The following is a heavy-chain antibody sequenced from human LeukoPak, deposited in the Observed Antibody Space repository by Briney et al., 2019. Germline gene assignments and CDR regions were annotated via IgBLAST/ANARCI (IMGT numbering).Heavy chain of an antibody. J-gene: IGHJ5*02. CDR1: GFTFSDYY. Sequence: GGSLRLSYAASGFTFSDYYMSWIRQAPGKGPEWVSYISSSSSTIYYADSVKGRFTISRDNAKNSLYLQMNSLTADDTAVHYCLRAYHSGGWFDPWGQGTLVTVSS. V-gene: IGHV3-11*04. CDR2: ISSSSSTI. D-gene: IGHD2-21*01. CDR3: LRAYHSGGWFDP.